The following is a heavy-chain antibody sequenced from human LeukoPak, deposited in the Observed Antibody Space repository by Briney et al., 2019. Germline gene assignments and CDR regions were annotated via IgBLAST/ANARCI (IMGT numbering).Heavy chain of an antibody. CDR2: ISSGGGTT. J-gene: IGHJ4*02. D-gene: IGHD6-19*01. CDR3: TKAGIAVPATPDY. V-gene: IGHV3-23*01. Sequence: GGSLRLSCAASGFTYSNYAMNWVRQAPGKGLEWVSGISSGGGTTYYADSVKGRFIISRDNSKNTLYLQMDSLRAEDTAIYYCTKAGIAVPATPDYWGQGTLVTVSS. CDR1: GFTYSNYA.